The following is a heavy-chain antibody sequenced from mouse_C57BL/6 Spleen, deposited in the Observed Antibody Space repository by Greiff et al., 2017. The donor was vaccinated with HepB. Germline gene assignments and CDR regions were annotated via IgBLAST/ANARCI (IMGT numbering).Heavy chain of an antibody. Sequence: EVKVVESGGGLVKPGGSLKLSCAASGFTFSSYTMSWVRQTPEKRLEWVATISGGGGNTYYPDSVKGRFTISRDNAKNTLYLQMSSLRSEDTALYYCARGNAGWFAYWGQGTLVTVSA. CDR1: GFTFSSYT. D-gene: IGHD2-1*01. CDR2: ISGGGGNT. V-gene: IGHV5-9*01. CDR3: ARGNAGWFAY. J-gene: IGHJ3*01.